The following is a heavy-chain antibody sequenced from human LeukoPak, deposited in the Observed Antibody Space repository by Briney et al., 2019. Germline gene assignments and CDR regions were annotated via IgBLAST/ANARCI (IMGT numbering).Heavy chain of an antibody. Sequence: GESLKISCKGSGYSFTSYWIGWVRQMPGKGLEWMGIIYPGDSDTRYSPSFQGQVTISADKSISTAYLQWSSLKASDTAMYYCARQVRGGWGYDYYYYYMDVRGKGTTVTVSS. J-gene: IGHJ6*03. CDR1: GYSFTSYW. D-gene: IGHD5-12*01. V-gene: IGHV5-51*01. CDR3: ARQVRGGWGYDYYYYYMDV. CDR2: IYPGDSDT.